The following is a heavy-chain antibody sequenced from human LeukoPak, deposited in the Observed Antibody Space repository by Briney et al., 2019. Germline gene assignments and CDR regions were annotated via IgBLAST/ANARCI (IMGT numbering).Heavy chain of an antibody. CDR1: GGSFSGYY. Sequence: PSETLSLTCAVYGGSFSGYYWSWIRQPPGKGLEWIGEINHSGSTNYNPSLKSRVTISVDTSKNQFSLKLSSVTAADTAVYYCARGVPGITMIVVVIARAYYFDYWGQGTLVTVSS. J-gene: IGHJ4*02. CDR3: ARGVPGITMIVVVIARAYYFDY. V-gene: IGHV4-34*01. D-gene: IGHD3-22*01. CDR2: INHSGST.